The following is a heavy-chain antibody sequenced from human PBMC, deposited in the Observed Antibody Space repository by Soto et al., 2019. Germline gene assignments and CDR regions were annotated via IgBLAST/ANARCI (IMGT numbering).Heavy chain of an antibody. CDR3: ARCTPMPFGALIEGGWFDP. V-gene: IGHV4-4*02. J-gene: IGHJ5*02. CDR2: IYHTGTT. CDR1: GGSISSNKW. D-gene: IGHD3-3*01. Sequence: QVQLQESGPGLMKPSGTLSLTCAVSGGSISSNKWWSWVRQPPGKGLEWIGEIYHTGTTNYNPSLKNRVTISLDTSKNPFSLRLTSVTAADTAVYFCARCTPMPFGALIEGGWFDPWGQGTLVTVSS.